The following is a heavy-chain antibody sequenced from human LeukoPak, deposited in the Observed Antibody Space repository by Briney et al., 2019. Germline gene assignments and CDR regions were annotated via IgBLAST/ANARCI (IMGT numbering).Heavy chain of an antibody. CDR2: ISGSGGST. CDR1: GFTFSSYE. D-gene: IGHD1-7*01. CDR3: AKRRGLELLYYYYMDV. Sequence: GGSLRLSCAASGFTFSSYEMNWVRQAPGKGLEWVSAISGSGGSTYYADSVKGRFTISRDNSKNTLYLQMNSLRAEDTAVYYCAKRRGLELLYYYYMDVWGKGTTVTVSS. J-gene: IGHJ6*03. V-gene: IGHV3-23*01.